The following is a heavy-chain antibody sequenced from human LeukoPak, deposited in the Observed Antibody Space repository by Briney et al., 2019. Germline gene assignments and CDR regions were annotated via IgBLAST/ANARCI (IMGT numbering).Heavy chain of an antibody. J-gene: IGHJ4*02. CDR1: GFTFTTYA. Sequence: GGSLRLSCAASGFTFTTYALNWVRQAPGEGLEWVSCITGDSSYIYYADSVKGRCTISRDNAKNSLYLQMNSLRADDTAVYYCARYGVSSSTSYIDYWGQGTLVTVSS. CDR3: ARYGVSSSTSYIDY. D-gene: IGHD2-2*01. CDR2: ITGDSSYI. V-gene: IGHV3-21*01.